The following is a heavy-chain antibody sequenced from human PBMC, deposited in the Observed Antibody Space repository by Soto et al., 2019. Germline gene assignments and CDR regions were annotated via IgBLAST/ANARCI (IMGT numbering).Heavy chain of an antibody. Sequence: QVQLQESGPGLVKPSETLSLTCAVSGGSISISNWWSWVRQTPGKGLEWIGQIHHSGSTNYSPSLTRRVTISVDKSKNQFSLKMNSVTAADTAVYYCARGCYYFYMDVWGKGTTVTVSS. CDR3: ARGCYYFYMDV. CDR1: GGSISISNW. CDR2: IHHSGST. V-gene: IGHV4-4*02. J-gene: IGHJ6*03.